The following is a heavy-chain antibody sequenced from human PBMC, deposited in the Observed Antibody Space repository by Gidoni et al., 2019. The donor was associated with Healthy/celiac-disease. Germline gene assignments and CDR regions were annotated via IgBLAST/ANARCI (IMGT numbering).Heavy chain of an antibody. V-gene: IGHV3-30-3*01. CDR3: ARDKEWELLLYY. CDR1: GFTFSSYA. CDR2: ISYDGSNK. D-gene: IGHD1-26*01. J-gene: IGHJ4*02. Sequence: QVQLVESGGGVVQPGRSLRLSCAASGFTFSSYAMHWVRQAPGKGLEWVAVISYDGSNKYYADSVKGRFTISRDNSKNTLYLQMNSLRAEDTAVYYCARDKEWELLLYYWGQGTLVTVSS.